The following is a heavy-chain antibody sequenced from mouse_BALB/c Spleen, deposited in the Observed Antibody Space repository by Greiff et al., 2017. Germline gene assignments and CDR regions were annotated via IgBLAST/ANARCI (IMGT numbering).Heavy chain of an antibody. Sequence: DVQLQESGPGLVKPSQSLSLTCTVTGYSITSDYAWNWIRQFPGNKLEWMGYISYSGSTSYNPSLKSRISITRDTSKNQFFLQLNSVTTEDTATYYCARKEVRQSFAYWGQGTLVTVSA. CDR3: ARKEVRQSFAY. CDR1: GYSITSDYA. V-gene: IGHV3-2*02. J-gene: IGHJ3*01. CDR2: ISYSGST. D-gene: IGHD2-14*01.